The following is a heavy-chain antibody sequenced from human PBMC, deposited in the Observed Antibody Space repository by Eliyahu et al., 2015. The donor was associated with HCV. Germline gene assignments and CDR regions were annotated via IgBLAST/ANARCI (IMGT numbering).Heavy chain of an antibody. CDR3: ARTRYCSSTSCYVGRYYYYYYGMDV. Sequence: QVQLVQSGAEVKKPGSSVKVSCKASGGTFSXYAISWVXXXPGQGLEWMGGIIPIFGXANYAQKFQGRVTITADESTSTAYMELSSLRSEDTAVYYCARTRYCSSTSCYVGRYYYYYYGMDVWGQGTTVTVSS. D-gene: IGHD2-2*01. J-gene: IGHJ6*02. CDR2: IIPIFGXA. V-gene: IGHV1-69*01. CDR1: GGTFSXYA.